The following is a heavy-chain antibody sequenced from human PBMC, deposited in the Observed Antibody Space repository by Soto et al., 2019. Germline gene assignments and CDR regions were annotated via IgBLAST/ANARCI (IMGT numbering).Heavy chain of an antibody. V-gene: IGHV4-39*01. CDR2: IYYSGST. Sequence: SETLSLTCTVSGGSISSSSYYWGWIRQPPGKGLEWIGSIYYSGSTYYNPSLKSRVTISVDTSKNQFSLKLSSVTAADTAVYYCARLGNKEIYYYGMDVWGQGTTVTVSS. CDR1: GGSISSSSYY. J-gene: IGHJ6*02. CDR3: ARLGNKEIYYYGMDV. D-gene: IGHD3-10*01.